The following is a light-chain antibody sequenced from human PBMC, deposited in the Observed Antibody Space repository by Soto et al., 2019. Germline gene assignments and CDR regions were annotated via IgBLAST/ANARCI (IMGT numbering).Light chain of an antibody. CDR1: QSVSNNY. CDR3: QPYGSSGP. Sequence: VLTPSPDTVSASRGERATLSCRASQSVSNNYLAWYQQKPGQAPRLLIYGASNRATGIPDRFSGSGSGTDFTLTISRLEPDDFAVYYCQPYGSSGPFGQGTKVDIK. V-gene: IGKV3-20*01. CDR2: GAS. J-gene: IGKJ1*01.